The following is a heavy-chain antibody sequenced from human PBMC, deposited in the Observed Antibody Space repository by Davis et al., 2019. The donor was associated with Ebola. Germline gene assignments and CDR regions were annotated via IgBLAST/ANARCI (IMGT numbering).Heavy chain of an antibody. Sequence: LSCTVSGGSISSYYWSWIRQPPGKGLEWIGYIYYSGSTNYNPSLKSRVTISVDTSKNQFSLKLSSVTAADTAVYYCARGYYDFWSGYFDYWGQGTLVTVSS. J-gene: IGHJ4*02. CDR3: ARGYYDFWSGYFDY. CDR1: GGSISSYY. CDR2: IYYSGST. V-gene: IGHV4-59*01. D-gene: IGHD3-3*01.